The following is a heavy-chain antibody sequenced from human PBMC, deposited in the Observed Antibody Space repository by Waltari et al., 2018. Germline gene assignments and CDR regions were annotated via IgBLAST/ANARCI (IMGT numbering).Heavy chain of an antibody. Sequence: QVQLVQSGAEVTRPGASVKVSCTTSGYTFIRYGADWVRQAPGQGLEWMGWSSPSDGHTNYAQKFQGRVTMTTDTSTSTAYMELRDLRSDDTAIYYCARLPGYSSGWYDNWGQGTLVTVSS. CDR3: ARLPGYSSGWYDN. CDR1: GYTFIRYG. CDR2: SSPSDGHT. J-gene: IGHJ4*02. V-gene: IGHV1-18*01. D-gene: IGHD6-19*01.